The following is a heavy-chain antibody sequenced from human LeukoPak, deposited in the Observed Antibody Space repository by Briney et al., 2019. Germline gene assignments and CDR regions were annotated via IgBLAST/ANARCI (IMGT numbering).Heavy chain of an antibody. CDR2: INPSGGTT. D-gene: IGHD3-22*01. CDR3: ARGVHRRYYDSSAYFSD. V-gene: IGHV1-46*01. J-gene: IGHJ4*02. Sequence: GASVKVSCKASGYTFTGYYIHWVRQAPGQGLEWMGIINPSGGTTRFAQKFQGRVTMTRDMSTSTVYMDLSSLKSEDTAVYYCARGVHRRYYDSSAYFSDWGQGTLVTVS. CDR1: GYTFTGYY.